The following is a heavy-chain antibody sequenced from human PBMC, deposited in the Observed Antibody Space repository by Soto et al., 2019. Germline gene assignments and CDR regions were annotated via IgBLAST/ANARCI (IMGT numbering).Heavy chain of an antibody. CDR1: GYSFTNYW. J-gene: IGHJ6*02. V-gene: IGHV5-51*01. Sequence: PGESLKISCKGSGYSFTNYWIGWVRQMPGKGLEWMGIIYPSDSDTRYSPSFQGQVTISVDKSISTAYLQWSSLKASDTAMYYCATTHYCSESYTSFYYYNGMDVWGQGTTVTVSS. CDR3: ATTHYCSESYTSFYYYNGMDV. CDR2: IYPSDSDT. D-gene: IGHD3-10*01.